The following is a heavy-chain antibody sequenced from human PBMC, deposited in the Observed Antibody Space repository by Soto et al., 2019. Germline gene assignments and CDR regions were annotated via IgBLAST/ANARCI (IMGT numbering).Heavy chain of an antibody. CDR2: ISSSSSYI. V-gene: IGHV3-21*01. D-gene: IGHD2-2*01. Sequence: EVQLVESGGGLVKPGGSLRLSCAASGFTFSSYSMNWVRQAPGKGLEWVSSISSSSSYIYYADSVKGRFTISRDNAKNSLYLQKNSLRAEDTAVYYCAREGIGGDCGSSTSCYYYYYYMDVRGKGTTVTVSS. CDR3: AREGIGGDCGSSTSCYYYYYYMDV. J-gene: IGHJ6*03. CDR1: GFTFSSYS.